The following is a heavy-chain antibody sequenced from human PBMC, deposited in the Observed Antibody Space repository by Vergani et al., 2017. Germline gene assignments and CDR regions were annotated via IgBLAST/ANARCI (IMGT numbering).Heavy chain of an antibody. CDR2: ISYDGSNK. CDR1: GFTFSSYG. J-gene: IGHJ6*02. CDR3: ASAGGITGTTHYGMDV. V-gene: IGHV3-30*03. Sequence: QVQLVESGGGVVQPGRSLRLSCAASGFTFSSYGMHWVRQAPGKVLEWVAVISYDGSNKYYADSVKGRFTISRDNSKNTLYLQMNSLRAEDTAVYYCASAGGITGTTHYGMDVWGQGTTVTVSS. D-gene: IGHD1-7*01.